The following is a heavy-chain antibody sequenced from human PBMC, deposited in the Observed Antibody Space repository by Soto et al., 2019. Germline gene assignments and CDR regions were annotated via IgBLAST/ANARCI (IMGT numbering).Heavy chain of an antibody. Sequence: GGSLRLSCAASGFTFSSYSMNWVRQAPGKGLEWVSSISSSSSYIYYADSVKGRFTISRDNAKNSLYLQMNSLRAEDTAVYYCAREWGSDYGGGWGGYWGQGTLVTVSS. J-gene: IGHJ4*02. CDR3: AREWGSDYGGGWGGY. D-gene: IGHD4-17*01. CDR1: GFTFSSYS. V-gene: IGHV3-21*01. CDR2: ISSSSSYI.